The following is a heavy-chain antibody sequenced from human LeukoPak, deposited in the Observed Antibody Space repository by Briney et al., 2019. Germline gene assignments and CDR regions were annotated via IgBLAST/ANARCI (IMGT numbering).Heavy chain of an antibody. J-gene: IGHJ4*02. V-gene: IGHV4-59*01. D-gene: IGHD5-18*01. CDR3: AGGGYSYGYKDY. Sequence: PSETLSLTCTVSGGSISSYYWSWIRQPPGKGLEWIGYIYYSGSTNYNPSLKSRVTISVDTSKNQFSLKLSSVTAADTAVYYCAGGGYSYGYKDYWGQGTLVTVSS. CDR2: IYYSGST. CDR1: GGSISSYY.